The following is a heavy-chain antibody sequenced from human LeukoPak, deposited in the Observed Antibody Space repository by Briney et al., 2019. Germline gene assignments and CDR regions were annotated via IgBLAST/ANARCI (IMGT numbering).Heavy chain of an antibody. D-gene: IGHD3-10*01. V-gene: IGHV1-2*02. CDR2: INPNSGDT. CDR1: GYTFTGYC. CDR3: PRKGVSDY. Sequence: GASVKVSCKASGYTFTGYCVNWVRQAPGQGLEWMGWINPNSGDTNYAQKFQGRVTMTRDTSISTAYMELSSLTSDDTAVYYCPRKGVSDYWGQGTLVTVSS. J-gene: IGHJ4*02.